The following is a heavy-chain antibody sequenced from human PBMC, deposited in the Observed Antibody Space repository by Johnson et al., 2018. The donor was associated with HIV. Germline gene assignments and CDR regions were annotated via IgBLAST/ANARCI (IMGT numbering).Heavy chain of an antibody. Sequence: VQLVESGGGLVQPGRSLRLSCAASGFTFSDYYMSWIRQAPGKGLEWVSYISTSGSSIYYADSVKGRFTISRDNAKKSLFLQMNSLRAEDTAVYYCARRGRSSSWYDLDIWGQGTMVSVSS. J-gene: IGHJ3*02. CDR1: GFTFSDYY. CDR3: ARRGRSSSWYDLDI. V-gene: IGHV3-11*04. CDR2: ISTSGSSI. D-gene: IGHD6-13*01.